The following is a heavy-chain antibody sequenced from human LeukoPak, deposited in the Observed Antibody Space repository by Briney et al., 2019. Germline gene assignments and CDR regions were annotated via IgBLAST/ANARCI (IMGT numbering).Heavy chain of an antibody. J-gene: IGHJ4*02. Sequence: GESLKISCKGSGYSFTSYWIGWVRQMPGKGLEWMGIIYPGDSDTRYSPSFQGQVTNSADKSISTAYLQWSSLKASDTAMYYCAILSRDDYGDYVISWYFDYWGQGTLVTVSS. V-gene: IGHV5-51*01. CDR1: GYSFTSYW. CDR3: AILSRDDYGDYVISWYFDY. D-gene: IGHD4-17*01. CDR2: IYPGDSDT.